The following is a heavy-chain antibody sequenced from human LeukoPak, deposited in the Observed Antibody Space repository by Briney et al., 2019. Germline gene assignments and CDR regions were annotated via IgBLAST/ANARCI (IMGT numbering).Heavy chain of an antibody. D-gene: IGHD3-9*01. CDR3: ALRRLGFYYYYYMDV. V-gene: IGHV3-23*01. Sequence: GGSLRLSCAASGFTFSSYAMSWVRQAPGKGLEWVSAISGSGGSTYYADSVKGRFTISRDNSKNTLYLQMNSLRAEDTAVYYCALRRLGFYYYYYMDVWGKGTTVTVFS. CDR2: ISGSGGST. CDR1: GFTFSSYA. J-gene: IGHJ6*03.